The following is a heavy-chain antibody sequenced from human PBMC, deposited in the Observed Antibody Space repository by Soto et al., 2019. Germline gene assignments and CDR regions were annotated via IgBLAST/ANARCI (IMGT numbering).Heavy chain of an antibody. V-gene: IGHV3-33*01. CDR3: ARGGVNWNRMPSVF. J-gene: IGHJ4*02. Sequence: QVQLVESGGGVVQPGRSLRLSCAASGFTFSSYGMHWVRQAPGKGLEWVAVIWYDGSNKYYADSVKGRFTISSDNSKNALYLQMNSLRAEDTAVYYCARGGVNWNRMPSVFWGKGTLVTVSS. CDR2: IWYDGSNK. D-gene: IGHD1-20*01. CDR1: GFTFSSYG.